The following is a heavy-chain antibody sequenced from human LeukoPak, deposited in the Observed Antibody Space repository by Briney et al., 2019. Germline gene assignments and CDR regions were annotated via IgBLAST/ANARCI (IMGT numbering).Heavy chain of an antibody. Sequence: SETLSLTCAVYGGSFSGYYWSWIRQPPGKGLEWIGEINHSGSTNYNPSLKSRVTISVDTSKNQFSLKLSSVTAADTAVYYCARGLRGYYYYYGMDVWGQGTLVTVSS. J-gene: IGHJ6*02. CDR1: GGSFSGYY. CDR3: ARGLRGYYYYYGMDV. CDR2: INHSGST. V-gene: IGHV4-34*01.